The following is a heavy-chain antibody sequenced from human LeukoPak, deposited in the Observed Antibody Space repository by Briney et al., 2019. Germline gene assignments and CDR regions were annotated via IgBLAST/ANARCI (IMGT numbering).Heavy chain of an antibody. V-gene: IGHV3-23*01. CDR1: GFTFSSYA. Sequence: GGSLRLSCAASGFTFSSYAMSWVRQAPGEGLEWVSAISGSGGSTYYADSVKGRFTISRDNSKNTLYLQMNSLRAEDTAVYYCAKDLSSDTAMDLFDYWGQGTLVTVSS. D-gene: IGHD5-18*01. CDR2: ISGSGGST. CDR3: AKDLSSDTAMDLFDY. J-gene: IGHJ4*02.